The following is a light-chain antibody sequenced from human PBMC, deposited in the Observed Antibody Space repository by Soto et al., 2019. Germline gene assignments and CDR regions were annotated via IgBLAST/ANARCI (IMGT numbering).Light chain of an antibody. V-gene: IGKV1-6*01. Sequence: AIQMTQSPSSLSASVGDRVTITCRASQAIRNDLGWYQQKPGKAPKLLIYAASSLQGGVPSRFSGSGSGTDFTLTVSSLQPEDFGTYYCLQDYNYPYTFGQGTKLEI. CDR1: QAIRND. CDR3: LQDYNYPYT. J-gene: IGKJ2*01. CDR2: AAS.